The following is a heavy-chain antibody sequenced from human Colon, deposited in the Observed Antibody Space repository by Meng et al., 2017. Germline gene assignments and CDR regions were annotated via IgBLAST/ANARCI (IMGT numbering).Heavy chain of an antibody. V-gene: IGHV3-23*01. CDR3: SKDPVMAVVGIFDY. J-gene: IGHJ4*02. CDR1: GFTFSSYA. D-gene: IGHD3-16*01. CDR2: ISGSGGST. Sequence: GESLKISCAASGFTFSSYAMSWVRQAPGKGLEWVSGISGSGGSTNYTDSVKGRFTISRDNSKRTLYLQMNSLGVEDTAVYYCSKDPVMAVVGIFDYWGQGTLVTVSS.